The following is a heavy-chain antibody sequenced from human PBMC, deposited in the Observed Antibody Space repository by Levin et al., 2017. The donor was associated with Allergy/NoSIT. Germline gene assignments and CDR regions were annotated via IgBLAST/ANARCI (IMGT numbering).Heavy chain of an antibody. CDR2: IYSGGST. V-gene: IGHV3-53*01. Sequence: GESLKISCAASGFTVSNNYMSWVRQAPGKGLEWVSVIYSGGSTYYADSVKGRFTISRDNSKNTVSLQMNSLRAEDTAVYYCKGARDYWGQGTLVTVSS. J-gene: IGHJ4*02. CDR1: GFTVSNNY. CDR3: KGARDY.